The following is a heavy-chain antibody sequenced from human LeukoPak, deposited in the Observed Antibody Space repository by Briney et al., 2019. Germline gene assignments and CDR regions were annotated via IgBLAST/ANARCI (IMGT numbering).Heavy chain of an antibody. CDR2: ISSSSSYI. Sequence: PGGSLRLSCAASGFTFSSYSMNWVRQAPGKGLEWVSSISSSSSYIYYADSVKGRFTISRGNAKNSLYLQMNSLRAEDTAVYYCARVKGRRDGYLTDYWGQGTLVTVSS. D-gene: IGHD5-24*01. CDR3: ARVKGRRDGYLTDY. V-gene: IGHV3-21*01. CDR1: GFTFSSYS. J-gene: IGHJ4*02.